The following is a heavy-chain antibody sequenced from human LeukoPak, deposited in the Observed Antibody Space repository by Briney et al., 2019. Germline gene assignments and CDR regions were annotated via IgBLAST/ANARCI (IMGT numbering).Heavy chain of an antibody. J-gene: IGHJ6*03. CDR2: ISWNSGSI. D-gene: IGHD2-2*01. V-gene: IGHV3-9*01. Sequence: QTGGSLRLSCAASGFTFDDYAMHWVRQAPGKGLEWVSGISWNSGSIGYADSVKGRFTISRDNSKNTLYLQMNSLRAEDTAVYYCAGLPAAPNYYYYYMDVWGKGTTVTVSS. CDR1: GFTFDDYA. CDR3: AGLPAAPNYYYYYMDV.